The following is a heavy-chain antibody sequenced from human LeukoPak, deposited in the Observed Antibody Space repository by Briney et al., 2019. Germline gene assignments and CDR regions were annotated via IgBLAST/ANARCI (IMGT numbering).Heavy chain of an antibody. CDR3: ASRSDDILTGYYGV. Sequence: GALVKVSCKASGGTFSSYAISWVRQAPGQGLEWMGGIIPIFGTANYAQKFQGRVTITADKSTSTAYMELSSLRSEDTAVYYCASRSDDILTGYYGVWGQGTLVTVSS. CDR2: IIPIFGTA. V-gene: IGHV1-69*06. D-gene: IGHD3-9*01. J-gene: IGHJ4*02. CDR1: GGTFSSYA.